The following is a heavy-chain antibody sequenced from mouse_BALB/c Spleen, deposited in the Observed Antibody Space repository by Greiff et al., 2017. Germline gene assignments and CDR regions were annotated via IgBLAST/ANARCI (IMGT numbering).Heavy chain of an antibody. Sequence: RVKPGASVKIPCKASGYTFTDYNMDWVKQSHGKSLEWIGDINPNNGGTIYNQKFKGKATLTVDKSSSTAYMELRSLTSEDTAVYYCARSGYGNSFAYWGQGTLVTVSA. D-gene: IGHD2-10*02. CDR3: ARSGYGNSFAY. CDR1: GYTFTDYN. V-gene: IGHV1-18*01. J-gene: IGHJ3*01. CDR2: INPNNGGT.